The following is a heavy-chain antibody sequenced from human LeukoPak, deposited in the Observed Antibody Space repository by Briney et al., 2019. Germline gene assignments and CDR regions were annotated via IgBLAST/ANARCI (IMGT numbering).Heavy chain of an antibody. V-gene: IGHV3-33*06. CDR1: GFTFSSYG. Sequence: GGSLRLSCVASGFTFSSYGMHWVRQAPGKGLEWVAIIWYDGSNKYHADSVKGRFTISRDNSKNTLYLQMNSLRAEDTAVYYCAKLYSGTTRSFDYWGQGTLVTVSS. CDR2: IWYDGSNK. J-gene: IGHJ4*02. D-gene: IGHD1-26*01. CDR3: AKLYSGTTRSFDY.